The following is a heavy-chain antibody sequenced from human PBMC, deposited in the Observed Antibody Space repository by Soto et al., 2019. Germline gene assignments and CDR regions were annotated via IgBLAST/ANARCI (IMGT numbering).Heavy chain of an antibody. CDR1: GYTFTSYG. CDR2: ISAYNGNT. CDR3: AHIYCSSTSCYPLYYGMDV. J-gene: IGHJ6*02. V-gene: IGHV1-18*04. Sequence: GASVKVSCKASGYTFTSYGISWVRQAPGQGLEWMGWISAYNGNTNYVQKLQGRVTMTTDTSTSTAYMELRSLRSDDTAVYYCAHIYCSSTSCYPLYYGMDVWGQGTTVTVSS. D-gene: IGHD2-2*01.